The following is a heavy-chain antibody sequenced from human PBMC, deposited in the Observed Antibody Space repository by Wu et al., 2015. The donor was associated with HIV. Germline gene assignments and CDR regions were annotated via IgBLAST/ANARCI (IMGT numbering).Heavy chain of an antibody. Sequence: QVQLVQSGAEVKKPGASVKVSCKASGYIFANSGINWVRQAPGQGLEWMGWISAYNGNTNYAQKLQGRVTMTTDTSTSTVYMEVRSLRSDDTALYYCTRASTYSGYDSGDYWGQGTLVTVSS. CDR2: ISAYNGNT. V-gene: IGHV1-18*01. D-gene: IGHD5-12*01. CDR1: GYIFANSG. CDR3: TRASTYSGYDSGDY. J-gene: IGHJ4*02.